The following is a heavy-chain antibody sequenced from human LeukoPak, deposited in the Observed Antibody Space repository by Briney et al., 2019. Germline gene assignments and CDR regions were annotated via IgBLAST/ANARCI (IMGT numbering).Heavy chain of an antibody. Sequence: GGSLRLSCAASGFTVSSNYMSWVRQAPGKGLEWVSVIYSGGSTYYADSVKGRFTISRDNSKNTLYLQMNSLRAEDTAVYYCARLVRQTNFDYWGQGTLVTVSS. CDR2: IYSGGST. V-gene: IGHV3-66*01. D-gene: IGHD6-13*01. J-gene: IGHJ4*02. CDR1: GFTVSSNY. CDR3: ARLVRQTNFDY.